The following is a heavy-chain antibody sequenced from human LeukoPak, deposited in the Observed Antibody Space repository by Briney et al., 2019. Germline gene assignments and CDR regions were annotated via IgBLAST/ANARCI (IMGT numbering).Heavy chain of an antibody. D-gene: IGHD1-7*01. CDR3: ARGNYWSEFDH. V-gene: IGHV1-69*05. CDR1: GGTFSNYA. J-gene: IGHJ4*02. CDR2: IFPVFGTA. Sequence: SVKVSCKTSGGTFSNYAINWVRQAPGQGLEWMGGIFPVFGTANYAQKFQGRVTLTTDESTSTAYMDLTSLGSEDTAVYYCARGNYWSEFDHWGQGTLVTVSP.